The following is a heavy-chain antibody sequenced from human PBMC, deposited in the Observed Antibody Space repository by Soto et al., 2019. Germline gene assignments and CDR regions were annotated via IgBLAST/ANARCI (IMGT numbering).Heavy chain of an antibody. CDR2: VSPKSGNT. Sequence: QIQLVQSGAEVKKPGASVKVSCKASGYNFFDYGVSWVRQAPGQGLEWMGWVSPKSGNTDFARKVQGRVTMTADTSTNTAYLELRGLISDDTAVYYCARGRTVSSVGPLLVWGQGTLVSVSS. V-gene: IGHV1-18*01. D-gene: IGHD1-1*01. J-gene: IGHJ1*01. CDR1: GYNFFDYG. CDR3: ARGRTVSSVGPLLV.